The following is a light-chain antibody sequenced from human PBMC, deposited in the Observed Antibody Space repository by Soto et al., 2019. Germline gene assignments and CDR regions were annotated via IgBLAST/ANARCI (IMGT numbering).Light chain of an antibody. CDR3: KQYYSYPIT. Sequence: AIRMTQSPSSFSASTGDRVTITCRASQGISSYLAWYQQKPGKAPKLLINAASSLERGVPSRFSGGGSGTDFTLTISCLQSEDFATYYCKQYYSYPITFGQGTRLEIK. J-gene: IGKJ5*01. CDR1: QGISSY. CDR2: AAS. V-gene: IGKV1-8*01.